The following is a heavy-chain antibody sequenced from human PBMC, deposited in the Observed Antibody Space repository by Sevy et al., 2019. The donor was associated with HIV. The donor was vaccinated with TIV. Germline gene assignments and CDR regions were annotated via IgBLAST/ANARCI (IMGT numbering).Heavy chain of an antibody. CDR1: GDSVSSNSAA. CDR2: TYYRSKWYN. D-gene: IGHD2-2*02. Sequence: SQTLSLTCAISGDSVSSNSAAWNWIRQSPSRGLEWLGRTYYRSKWYNDYAVSVKSRITINPDTSKNQFSLQLNSVTPEETAVYYCARADLDIVVVPAAIYFDYWGQGTLVTVSS. J-gene: IGHJ4*02. V-gene: IGHV6-1*01. CDR3: ARADLDIVVVPAAIYFDY.